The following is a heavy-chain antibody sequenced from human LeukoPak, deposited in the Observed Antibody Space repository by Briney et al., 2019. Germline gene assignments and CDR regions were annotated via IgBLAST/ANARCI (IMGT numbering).Heavy chain of an antibody. CDR3: ARGSHLKWSGSYSSAFDI. J-gene: IGHJ3*02. Sequence: GGSLRLSCAASGFTFSSYWMSWVRQAPGKGLEWVANIKQDGSEKYYVDSVKGRFTISRDNAKNSLYLQMNSLRAEDTAVYYCARGSHLKWSGSYSSAFDIWGQGTMVTVSS. D-gene: IGHD3-3*01. V-gene: IGHV3-7*01. CDR2: IKQDGSEK. CDR1: GFTFSSYW.